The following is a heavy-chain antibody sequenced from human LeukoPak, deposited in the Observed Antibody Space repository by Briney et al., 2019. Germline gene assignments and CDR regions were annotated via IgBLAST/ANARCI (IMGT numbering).Heavy chain of an antibody. CDR3: ARDPDYYDSSGYSSYAFDI. CDR2: ISYDGSNK. V-gene: IGHV3-30*03. CDR1: GFTFSSTW. D-gene: IGHD3-22*01. Sequence: GGSLRLSCAASGFTFSSTWMHWVRQAPGKGLEWVAVISYDGSNKYYADSVKGRFTISRDNSKNTLYLQMNSLRAEDTAVYYCARDPDYYDSSGYSSYAFDIWGQGTMVTVSS. J-gene: IGHJ3*02.